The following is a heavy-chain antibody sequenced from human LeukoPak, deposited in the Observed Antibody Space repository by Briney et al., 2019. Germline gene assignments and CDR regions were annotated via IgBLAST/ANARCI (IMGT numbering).Heavy chain of an antibody. CDR3: ARGQIPYSRVWFDP. D-gene: IGHD1-26*01. V-gene: IGHV3-23*01. Sequence: GGSLRLSCAASGFSFSSYAMSWVRQAPGTGLEWVSAISGSGGNTYYADSVKGRFTISRDNSKNTLYLQMNSLRAEDTAVYYCARGQIPYSRVWFDPWGQGTLVTVSS. CDR1: GFSFSSYA. J-gene: IGHJ5*02. CDR2: ISGSGGNT.